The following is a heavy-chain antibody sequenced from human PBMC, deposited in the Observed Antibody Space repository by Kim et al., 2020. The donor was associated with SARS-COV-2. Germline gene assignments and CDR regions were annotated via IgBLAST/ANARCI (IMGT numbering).Heavy chain of an antibody. V-gene: IGHV3-48*03. CDR1: GFTFSSYE. CDR2: ISSSGSTI. D-gene: IGHD4-17*01. Sequence: GGSLRLSCAASGFTFSSYEMNWVRQAPGKGLEWVSYISSSGSTIYYADSVKGRFTISRDNAKNSLYLQMNSLRAEDTAVYYCARDPMTTVTPDAFDIWGQGTMVTVSS. CDR3: ARDPMTTVTPDAFDI. J-gene: IGHJ3*02.